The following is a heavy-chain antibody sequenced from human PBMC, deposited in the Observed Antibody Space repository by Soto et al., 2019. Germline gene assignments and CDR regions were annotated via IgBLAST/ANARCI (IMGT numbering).Heavy chain of an antibody. V-gene: IGHV1-69*13. CDR1: GGTFSSYA. CDR2: IIPIFGTA. CDR3: ARRGALSGSYSTYYYYGMDV. D-gene: IGHD1-26*01. Sequence: ASVKVSCKASGGTFSSYAISWVRQAPGQGLEWMGGIIPIFGTANYAQKFQGRVTITADESTSTAYMELSSLRSEDTAVYYCARRGALSGSYSTYYYYGMDVWGQGTTVTVSS. J-gene: IGHJ6*02.